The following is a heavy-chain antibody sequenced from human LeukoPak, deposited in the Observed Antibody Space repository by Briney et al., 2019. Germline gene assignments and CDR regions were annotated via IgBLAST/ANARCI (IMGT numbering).Heavy chain of an antibody. CDR1: GGSISSSSYY. CDR2: IHYSGST. CDR3: ARDITMIVVGGFDY. D-gene: IGHD3-22*01. Sequence: SETLSLTCTVSGGSISSSSYYWGWIRQPPGKGLEWIGSIHYSGSTYYNPSLKSRVTISVDTSKNQFSLKLSSVTAADTAVYYCARDITMIVVGGFDYWGQGTLVTVSS. J-gene: IGHJ4*02. V-gene: IGHV4-39*07.